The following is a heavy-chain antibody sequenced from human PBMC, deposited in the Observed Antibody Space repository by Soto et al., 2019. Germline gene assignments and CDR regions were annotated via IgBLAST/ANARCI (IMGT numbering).Heavy chain of an antibody. CDR3: ARDGQPYGDYFDY. CDR1: GGSISSGGYY. CDR2: IYHSGST. V-gene: IGHV4-39*07. D-gene: IGHD4-17*01. Sequence: SETLSLTCTVSGGSISSGGYYWSWVRQPPGKGLEWIGEIYHSGSTNYNPSLKSRVTISVDKSKNQFSLKLSSVTAADTAVYYCARDGQPYGDYFDYWGQGTLVTVSS. J-gene: IGHJ4*02.